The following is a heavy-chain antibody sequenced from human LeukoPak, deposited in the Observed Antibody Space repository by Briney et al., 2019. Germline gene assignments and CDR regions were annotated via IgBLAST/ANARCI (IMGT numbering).Heavy chain of an antibody. Sequence: SVQVSCKASGGTFISYAISWVRQAPGQGLEWMGRIIPILGIANYEQKFQGTVTITADKSTSTAYMELSSLRSEDTAVYYCARQSEDSEDYYYYGMDVWGQGTTVTVSS. CDR2: IIPILGIA. CDR3: ARQSEDSEDYYYYGMDV. D-gene: IGHD2-15*01. V-gene: IGHV1-69*04. J-gene: IGHJ6*02. CDR1: GGTFISYA.